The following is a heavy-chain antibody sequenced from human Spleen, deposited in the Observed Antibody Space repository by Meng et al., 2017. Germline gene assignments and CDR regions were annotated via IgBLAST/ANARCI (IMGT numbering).Heavy chain of an antibody. D-gene: IGHD1-26*01. CDR1: GGSISSSNW. J-gene: IGHJ5*02. CDR3: ARGPGGLGFDP. Sequence: VPLQESGPGLVKPSGTLSLTCAVSGGSISSSNWWSWVRQPPGKGLEWIGYIYYSGSTYYNPSLKSRVTISVDTSKNQFSLKLSSVTAADTAVYYCARGPGGLGFDPWGQGTLVTVSS. V-gene: IGHV4-4*02. CDR2: IYYSGST.